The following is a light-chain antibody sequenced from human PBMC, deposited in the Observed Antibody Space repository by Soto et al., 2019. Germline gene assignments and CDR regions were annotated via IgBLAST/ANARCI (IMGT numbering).Light chain of an antibody. V-gene: IGKV3-15*01. CDR2: GAS. CDR3: QQRINWPVT. CDR1: RSISSS. J-gene: IGKJ3*01. Sequence: ETVMTQSPATLSVSPGEGATLSCRASRSISSSLAWYQQKPGRAPRLLIYGASTRATDIPARFSGSGSGTDFTLTISSLEPEDYAVYYCQQRINWPVTFGPGTKVDIK.